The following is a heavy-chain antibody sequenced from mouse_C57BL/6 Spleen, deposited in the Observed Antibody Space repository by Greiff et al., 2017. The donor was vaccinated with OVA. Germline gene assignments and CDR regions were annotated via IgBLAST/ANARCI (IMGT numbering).Heavy chain of an antibody. Sequence: QVQLKESGPGLVAPSQSLSITCTVSGFSLTSYAISWVRQPPGKGLEWIGVIWTGGGTNYNSALKTSLSIRKDNSKSKGSLKMISLLTDDTATISCARKGGDGYYEAFEFDYWGQGTTLTVSS. V-gene: IGHV2-9-1*01. CDR1: GFSLTSYA. D-gene: IGHD2-3*01. CDR3: ARKGGDGYYEAFEFDY. J-gene: IGHJ2*01. CDR2: IWTGGGT.